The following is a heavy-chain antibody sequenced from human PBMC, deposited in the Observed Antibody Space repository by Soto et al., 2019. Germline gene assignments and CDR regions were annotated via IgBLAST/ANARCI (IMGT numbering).Heavy chain of an antibody. D-gene: IGHD3-22*01. Sequence: EVQLLESGGGLVQPGGSLRLSCAASGFTFSNYAMSWVRQAPGKGLEWVSDISVTAGSTYYADSVKGRFTISRDNSKNSLYLQMNSLRAEDTAVYYCAKLSRYYGVDAFDIWGQGTMVTVSS. CDR1: GFTFSNYA. V-gene: IGHV3-23*01. CDR3: AKLSRYYGVDAFDI. CDR2: ISVTAGST. J-gene: IGHJ3*02.